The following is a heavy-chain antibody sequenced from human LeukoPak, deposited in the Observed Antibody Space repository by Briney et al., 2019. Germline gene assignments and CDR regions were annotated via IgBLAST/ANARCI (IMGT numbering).Heavy chain of an antibody. J-gene: IGHJ4*02. D-gene: IGHD2-15*01. V-gene: IGHV4-4*07. CDR3: ARALNPLPGTYYFDY. CDR2: IYISGST. Sequence: WETLSLTCTVSGASINSHYWSWIRQPAGKGLEWIGRIYISGSTNYNSSLQNRVTMSVDTSKNQFSLKLAPVTAADTAVYYCARALNPLPGTYYFDYWGQGTLVTVSS. CDR1: GASINSHY.